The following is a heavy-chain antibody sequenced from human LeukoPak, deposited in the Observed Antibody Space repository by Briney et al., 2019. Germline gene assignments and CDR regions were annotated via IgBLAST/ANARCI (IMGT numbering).Heavy chain of an antibody. CDR3: ARRDGGWLRLYY. J-gene: IGHJ4*02. D-gene: IGHD5-12*01. CDR1: GGSISSGDYY. Sequence: SETLSLTCTVSGGSISSGDYYWSWIRQPPGKGLEWIGYIYYSGSTYYNPSLKSRVTISVDTSKNQFSLKLSSVTAADTAVYYYARRDGGWLRLYYWGQGTLVTVSS. V-gene: IGHV4-30-4*01. CDR2: IYYSGST.